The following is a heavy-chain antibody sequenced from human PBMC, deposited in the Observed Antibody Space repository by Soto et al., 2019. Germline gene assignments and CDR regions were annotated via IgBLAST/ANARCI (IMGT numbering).Heavy chain of an antibody. D-gene: IGHD3-22*01. Sequence: PGGSLRLSCAASGFTVSSNYMSWVRQAPGKGLEWVSVIYSGGSTYYADSVKGRFTISRDNSKNTLYLQMNSLRAEDTAVYYCARDPYYYDSSGYYYPGYWGQGTLVTVSS. J-gene: IGHJ4*02. CDR2: IYSGGST. V-gene: IGHV3-53*01. CDR3: ARDPYYYDSSGYYYPGY. CDR1: GFTVSSNY.